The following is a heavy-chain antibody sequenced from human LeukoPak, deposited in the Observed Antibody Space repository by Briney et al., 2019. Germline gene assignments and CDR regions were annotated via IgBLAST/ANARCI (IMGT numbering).Heavy chain of an antibody. Sequence: SETLSLTCTVSGGFISSYYWSWIRQPPGKGLEWIGYIYYGGSTNYNPSLKSRVTISVDTSKNQFSLKLSSGTAADRAVIHCARGSSHDAFDILRQGTMVTVCS. V-gene: IGHV4-59*01. CDR3: ARGSSHDAFDI. J-gene: IGHJ3*02. CDR2: IYYGGST. CDR1: GGFISSYY. D-gene: IGHD2-2*01.